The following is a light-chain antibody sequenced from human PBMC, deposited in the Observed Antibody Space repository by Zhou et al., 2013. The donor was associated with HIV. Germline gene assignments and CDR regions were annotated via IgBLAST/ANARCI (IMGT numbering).Light chain of an antibody. CDR2: GAS. V-gene: IGKV3-15*01. CDR3: QQYGNSLT. Sequence: EIVMTQSPATLSVSPGERATLSCRVSQTVSTNVAWYQQKPGQAPRLLIYGASTRATGIPARFSGSGAGTDFTLTITRLEPEDFTVYFCQQYGNSLTFGGGTKVEIK. CDR1: QTVSTN. J-gene: IGKJ4*01.